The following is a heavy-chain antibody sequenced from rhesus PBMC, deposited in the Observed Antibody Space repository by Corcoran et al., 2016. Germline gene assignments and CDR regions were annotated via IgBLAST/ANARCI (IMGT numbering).Heavy chain of an antibody. CDR1: GYTLTDYY. D-gene: IGHD1-1-1*01. Sequence: QAQLVQSGAEVKKPGSSVKVYCTAYGYTLTDYYMHWVRQDPRQWLEWMGWIHPYNGNTEYAQKFQDRVTMTRDTSTSTAYMELSSLRSEDTAVYYCARRGYSWNYGLDSWGQGVVVTVSS. CDR3: ARRGYSWNYGLDS. V-gene: IGHV1S2*01. J-gene: IGHJ6*01. CDR2: IHPYNGNT.